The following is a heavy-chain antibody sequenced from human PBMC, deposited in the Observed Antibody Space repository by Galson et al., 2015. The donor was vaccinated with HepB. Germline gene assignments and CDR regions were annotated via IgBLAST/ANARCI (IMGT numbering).Heavy chain of an antibody. J-gene: IGHJ5*02. D-gene: IGHD4-23*01. CDR1: GGTFSSYA. CDR3: ASDNYGGNSGGWFDP. CDR2: IIPILGIA. V-gene: IGHV1-69*04. Sequence: SVKVSCKASGGTFSSYAISWVRQAPGQGLEWMGRIIPILGIANYAQKFQGRVTITADKSTSTAYMELSSLRSEDTAVYYCASDNYGGNSGGWFDPWGQGTLVTVSS.